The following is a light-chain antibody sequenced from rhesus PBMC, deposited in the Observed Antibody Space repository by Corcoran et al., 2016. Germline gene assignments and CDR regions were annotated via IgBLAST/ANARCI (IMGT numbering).Light chain of an antibody. V-gene: IGKV1-25*01. CDR3: QQHNNYPLT. CDR1: QGISSY. Sequence: DIKMTQTPSSLSASVGDRVTITSRASQGISSYLAWYQQKLGKAHKLLIYAASNLKSGVPSRFSGNGSWTDFPLTISNLQTKDFATYYCQQHNNYPLTFSGGTKVELK. J-gene: IGKJ4*01. CDR2: AAS.